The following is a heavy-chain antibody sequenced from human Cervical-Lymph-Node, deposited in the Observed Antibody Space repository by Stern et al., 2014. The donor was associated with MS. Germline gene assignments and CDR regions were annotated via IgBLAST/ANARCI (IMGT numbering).Heavy chain of an antibody. J-gene: IGHJ5*02. CDR2: IYYSGST. V-gene: IGHV4-59*01. CDR1: GGSISSYY. D-gene: IGHD6-13*01. Sequence: QLQLQESGPGLVKPSETLSLTCTVSGGSISSYYWSWIRQPPGKGLEWIGYIYYSGSTHYNPSLKKRVTISVDTSKNQFSMKLSSVTAADTAVYYCARDRLIAAAGWHWFDPWGQGTLVTVSS. CDR3: ARDRLIAAAGWHWFDP.